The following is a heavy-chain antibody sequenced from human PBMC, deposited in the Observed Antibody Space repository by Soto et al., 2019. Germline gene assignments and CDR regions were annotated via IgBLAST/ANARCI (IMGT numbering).Heavy chain of an antibody. CDR3: ATANWSHHYFGP. V-gene: IGHV4-34*01. Sequence: QVRLQQWGTGLLKSSATLSLTCAVYGGSFSGYYWSWLRQPPGKGLEWIGEINHSGSTNYNPSLKRRVNISVDTSNNQFSLKLTSITAEDTGVYYCATANWSHHYFGPWGQGTLVTVSS. J-gene: IGHJ5*02. CDR2: INHSGST. CDR1: GGSFSGYY. D-gene: IGHD1-1*01.